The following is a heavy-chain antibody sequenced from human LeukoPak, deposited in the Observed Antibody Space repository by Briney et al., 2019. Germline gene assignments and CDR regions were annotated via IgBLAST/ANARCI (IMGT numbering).Heavy chain of an antibody. D-gene: IGHD3-10*01. Sequence: GGSLRLSCAASGFTFSSYAMHWVRQAPGKGLEYVSAISSNGGSTYYANSVKGRFTISRDNSKNTLYLQMGSLRAEDMAVYYCARDAIYGSGSYYYYYMDVWGKGTTVTVSS. V-gene: IGHV3-64*01. CDR1: GFTFSSYA. J-gene: IGHJ6*03. CDR3: ARDAIYGSGSYYYYYMDV. CDR2: ISSNGGST.